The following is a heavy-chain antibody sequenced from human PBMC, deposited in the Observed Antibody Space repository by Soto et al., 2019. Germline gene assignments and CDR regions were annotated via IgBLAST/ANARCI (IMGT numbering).Heavy chain of an antibody. Sequence: QVQLVQSGAEVKKPGSSVKVSCKASGGTFSTNPISWVRQAPGQGLEWMGGTGSGTGPGNHAQKFQGRLTITVDKPKSTVYMELSSLSAEDTAVYYCARRDSGGFYRYFDSWGQGTLVTVSS. CDR1: GGTFSTNP. CDR2: TGSGTGPG. V-gene: IGHV1-69*06. J-gene: IGHJ4*02. D-gene: IGHD2-15*01. CDR3: ARRDSGGFYRYFDS.